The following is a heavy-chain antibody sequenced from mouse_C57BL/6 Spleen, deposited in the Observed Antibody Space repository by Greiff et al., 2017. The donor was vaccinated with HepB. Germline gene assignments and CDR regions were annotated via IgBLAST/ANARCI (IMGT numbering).Heavy chain of an antibody. J-gene: IGHJ3*01. CDR2: ISDGGSYT. Sequence: EVMLVESGGGLVKPGGSLKLSCAASGFTFSSYAMSWVRQTPEKRLEWVATISDGGSYTYYPDNVKGRFTISRDNAKNNLYLQMSHLKSEDTAMYYCARDGDGRWFAYWGQGTLVTVSA. V-gene: IGHV5-4*01. CDR1: GFTFSSYA. CDR3: ARDGDGRWFAY.